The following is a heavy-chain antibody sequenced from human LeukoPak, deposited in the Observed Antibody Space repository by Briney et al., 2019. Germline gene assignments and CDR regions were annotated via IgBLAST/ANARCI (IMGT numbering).Heavy chain of an antibody. J-gene: IGHJ4*02. Sequence: SETLSLTCTVSGGSICPYYWSWIRQPPGKGLEWIGYVDYRGTTIYNPSLKSRVTTSVDTSKNQFSLRLSSVTAADTAVYYCARSPDSSGYYYYFDFWGQGTLVTVSS. V-gene: IGHV4-59*08. CDR1: GGSICPYY. CDR3: ARSPDSSGYYYYFDF. CDR2: VDYRGTT. D-gene: IGHD3-22*01.